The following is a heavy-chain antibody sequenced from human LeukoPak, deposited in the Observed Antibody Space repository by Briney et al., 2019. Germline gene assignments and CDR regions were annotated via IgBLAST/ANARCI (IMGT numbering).Heavy chain of an antibody. CDR1: GFSLSFSGAG. Sequence: SGPPLVKPTQTLTLTCTFSGFSLSFSGAGVGCIRQPPGKALEWLALISGDDGKRYSPSLKSRLTITKDTSKNQVVLTMTNMDPVDTATYYCAHRFHFRYDFDFWGQGTLVTVSS. J-gene: IGHJ4*02. V-gene: IGHV2-5*02. CDR2: ISGDDGK. CDR3: AHRFHFRYDFDF. D-gene: IGHD2-2*01.